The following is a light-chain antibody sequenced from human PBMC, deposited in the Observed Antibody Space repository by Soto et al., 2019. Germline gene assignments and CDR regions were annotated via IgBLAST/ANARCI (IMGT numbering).Light chain of an antibody. V-gene: IGKV3-15*01. CDR1: QSVSSN. Sequence: EIVMTQSPATLSVSPGERATLSCRASQSVSSNLAWYQQKPGQAPRRLIYGASTRATGIPARFSGSGSGTEFTLTISSLQSEDFAVYYCQQDNNWPYTFGQGTKREIK. CDR2: GAS. J-gene: IGKJ2*01. CDR3: QQDNNWPYT.